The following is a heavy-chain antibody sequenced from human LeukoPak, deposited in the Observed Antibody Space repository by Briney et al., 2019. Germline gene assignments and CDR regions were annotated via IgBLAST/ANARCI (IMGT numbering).Heavy chain of an antibody. CDR3: ARGSSSSWFHFDAFDI. V-gene: IGHV3-48*03. D-gene: IGHD6-13*01. CDR1: GFTSSSYW. CDR2: ISSSGSTI. Sequence: GGSLRLSCAASGFTSSSYWMSWVRQAPGEGLEWVSYISSSGSTIYYADSVKGRFTNSRDNAKNSLYLQINSLRAQATAGYYWARGSSSSWFHFDAFDIWGQGTMVTVSS. J-gene: IGHJ3*02.